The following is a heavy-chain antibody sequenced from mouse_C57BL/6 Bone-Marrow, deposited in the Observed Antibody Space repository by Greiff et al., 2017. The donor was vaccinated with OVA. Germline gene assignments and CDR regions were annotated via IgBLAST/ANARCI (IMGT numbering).Heavy chain of an antibody. J-gene: IGHJ3*01. Sequence: EVKLVESGGDLVKPGGSLKLSCAASGFTFSSYGMSWVRQTPDKRLEWVATLSSGGSYTYYPDSVKGRFTISRDNAKNTLYLQMSSLKSEDTAMYYCARRRAAQATAWFAYWGQGTLVTVSA. CDR1: GFTFSSYG. V-gene: IGHV5-6*02. D-gene: IGHD3-2*02. CDR3: ARRRAAQATAWFAY. CDR2: LSSGGSYT.